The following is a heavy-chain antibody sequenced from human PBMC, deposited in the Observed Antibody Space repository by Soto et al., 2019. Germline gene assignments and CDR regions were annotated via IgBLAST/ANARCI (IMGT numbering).Heavy chain of an antibody. CDR1: GGSLSDYF. V-gene: IGHV4-34*01. J-gene: IGHJ6*04. CDR3: ARGGISHWAYFYGMDV. Sequence: SETLSLTCVVSGGSLSDYFWSWIRQPPGMALEWIGEINHLGSINYNPSLKSRVTMSVDTSKNQFSLTLNSVTAADTATYYCARGGISHWAYFYGMDVWDRGTTVTVSS. CDR2: INHLGSI. D-gene: IGHD2-21*01.